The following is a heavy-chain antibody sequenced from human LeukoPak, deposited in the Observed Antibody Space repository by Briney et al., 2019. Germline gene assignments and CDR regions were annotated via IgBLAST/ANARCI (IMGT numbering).Heavy chain of an antibody. Sequence: PSETLSLTCGVFGGSFSGYYWSWYRQPPGKGLERIGEINHSGSTNYNPSLKSRGTISVDTSKNQFSLKLTSVTAADTAAYYCARVYGSGSYPPYYYYGVDVWGQGTTVTVS. CDR1: GGSFSGYY. V-gene: IGHV4-34*01. J-gene: IGHJ6*02. D-gene: IGHD3-10*01. CDR2: INHSGST. CDR3: ARVYGSGSYPPYYYYGVDV.